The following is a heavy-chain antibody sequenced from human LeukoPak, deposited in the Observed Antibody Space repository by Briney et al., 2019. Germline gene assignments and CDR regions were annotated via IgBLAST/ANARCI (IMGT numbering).Heavy chain of an antibody. CDR1: GYTFTGYY. J-gene: IGHJ1*01. Sequence: SVKVSCKASGYTFTGYYMHWVRQAPGQGLEWIGWIVVGSGKTNYEQKFQERVTITRDMSISTVYMELSSLRSEDTAVYYCAAAQNYYGSGREYFQHWGQGTLVTVSS. CDR3: AAAQNYYGSGREYFQH. V-gene: IGHV1-58*02. CDR2: IVVGSGKT. D-gene: IGHD3-10*01.